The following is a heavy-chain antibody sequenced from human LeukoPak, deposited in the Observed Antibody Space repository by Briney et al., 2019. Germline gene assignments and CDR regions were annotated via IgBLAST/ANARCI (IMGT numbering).Heavy chain of an antibody. CDR1: GGSISSGGYY. V-gene: IGHV4-31*03. D-gene: IGHD3-10*01. CDR3: ARFVTMVRGVIFPDIKDAFDI. Sequence: SETLSLTCTVSGGSISSGGYYWSWIRQHPGKGLEWIGYIYYSGSTYYNPSLKSRVTISVDTSKNQFSLKLSSVTAADTAVYYCARFVTMVRGVIFPDIKDAFDIWGQGTMVTVSS. J-gene: IGHJ3*02. CDR2: IYYSGST.